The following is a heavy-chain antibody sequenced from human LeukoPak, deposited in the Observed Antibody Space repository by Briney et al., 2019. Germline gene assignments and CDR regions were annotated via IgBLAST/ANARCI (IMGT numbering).Heavy chain of an antibody. CDR2: INPTGGGT. V-gene: IGHV1-46*01. Sequence: VASVKVSCKASGYTFTGYYMHWVRQAPGQGLEWMGLINPTGGGTGYAQKFQGRVTMTRDMSTSTDYMELSSLRSEDTAIYYCARDNSVGDNAWWFDPWGQGTLVTVSS. J-gene: IGHJ5*02. CDR1: GYTFTGYY. D-gene: IGHD1-26*01. CDR3: ARDNSVGDNAWWFDP.